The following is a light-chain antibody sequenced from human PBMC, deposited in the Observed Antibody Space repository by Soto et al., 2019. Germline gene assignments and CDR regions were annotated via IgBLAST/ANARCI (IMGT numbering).Light chain of an antibody. CDR2: EVI. CDR1: NGDVGAYNY. Sequence: QSLLTQPAAASGAPGQSVTISCTGTNGDVGAYNYISWSQQHPGTAPTLMIYEVIPPPSAVSHRFSGSKSGNTASMTISGLQAEDEADYYCPSSTITSSSAVFGPRTKVTVL. J-gene: IGLJ1*01. CDR3: PSSTITSSSAV. V-gene: IGLV2-14*01.